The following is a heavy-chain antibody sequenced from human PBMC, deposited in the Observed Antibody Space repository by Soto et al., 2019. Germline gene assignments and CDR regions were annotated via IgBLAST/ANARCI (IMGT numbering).Heavy chain of an antibody. CDR3: ARDKQEYVWNFVNAFDI. CDR2: ISSSSANI. J-gene: IGHJ3*02. D-gene: IGHD1-7*01. V-gene: IGHV3-21*01. CDR1: GFTFSTYN. Sequence: EVQLVESGGGLVKPGGSLRLSCAASGFTFSTYNLNWVRQAPGKGLEWVSSISSSSANIHYADSVKGRFTISRDNAKNSLYLQMNSLRAEDTAVYYCARDKQEYVWNFVNAFDIWGQGTMVTVSS.